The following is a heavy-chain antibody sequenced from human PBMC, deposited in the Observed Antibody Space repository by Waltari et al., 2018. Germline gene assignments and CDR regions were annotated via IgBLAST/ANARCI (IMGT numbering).Heavy chain of an antibody. Sequence: EVQLVESGGGLVQPGRSLRLSCTASGFTFGDSALSWFRQVPGKGLEWLGFIRSKPYGGTTEYAASVKGRFTISRDDSKSIAYLQMNSLKTEDTAVYYCTTVGSGNFIYWGQGTLVTVSP. J-gene: IGHJ4*02. CDR2: IRSKPYGGTT. D-gene: IGHD3-10*01. CDR3: TTVGSGNFIY. CDR1: GFTFGDSA. V-gene: IGHV3-49*03.